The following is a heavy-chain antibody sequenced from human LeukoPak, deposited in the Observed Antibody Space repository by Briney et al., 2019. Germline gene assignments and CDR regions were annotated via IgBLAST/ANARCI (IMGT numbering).Heavy chain of an antibody. CDR2: INPNSGGT. Sequence: ASVKVSRKASGYTFTGYYMHWVRQAPGQGLEWMGWINPNSGGTNYAQKFQGRVTMTRDTSINTAYMELSRLRSDDTAVYYCARTYCSSTSCYMDAFDIWGQGTMVTVSS. J-gene: IGHJ3*02. V-gene: IGHV1-2*02. CDR1: GYTFTGYY. D-gene: IGHD2-2*02. CDR3: ARTYCSSTSCYMDAFDI.